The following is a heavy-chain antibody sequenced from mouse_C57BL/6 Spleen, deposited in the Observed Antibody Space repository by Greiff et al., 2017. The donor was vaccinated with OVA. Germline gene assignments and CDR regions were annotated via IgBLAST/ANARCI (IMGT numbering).Heavy chain of an antibody. CDR3: ARSDSYGSSYYYAMDY. Sequence: VQLQQPGAELVKPGASVKLSCKASGYTFTSYWMQWVKQRPGQGLEWIGEIDPSDSYTNYNQKFKGKATLTVDTSSSTAYMQLSSLTSEDSAVYYCARSDSYGSSYYYAMDYWGQGTSVTVSS. D-gene: IGHD1-1*01. CDR2: IDPSDSYT. J-gene: IGHJ4*01. V-gene: IGHV1-50*01. CDR1: GYTFTSYW.